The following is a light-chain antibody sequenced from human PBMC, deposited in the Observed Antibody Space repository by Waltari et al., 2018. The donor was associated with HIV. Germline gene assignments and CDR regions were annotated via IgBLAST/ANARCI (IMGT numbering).Light chain of an antibody. J-gene: IGLJ1*01. Sequence: QSALTQPASVSGAPGQSITISCTGPTRDVGGYDYVSWYQQHPGKAPKLIIYDVNHLTSGVSNLFSGSKSGKTASLTISGLQAEDEAYYYCSSYTLTSTYVFGTGTKVTVL. CDR2: DVN. CDR3: SSYTLTSTYV. V-gene: IGLV2-14*03. CDR1: TRDVGGYDY.